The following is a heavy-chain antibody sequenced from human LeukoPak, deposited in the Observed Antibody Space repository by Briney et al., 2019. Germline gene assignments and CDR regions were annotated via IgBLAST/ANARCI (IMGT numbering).Heavy chain of an antibody. CDR2: INDDGDSA. CDR1: GFTFSTFH. Sequence: GGSLRLSCAASGFTFSTFHMHWVRQAPGKGLVWVSRINDDGDSASYAGSVKGRFTISRDNARNTLYLQMNSLRAEDTAVYYCARYGEPRFGPWGQGTLVTVSS. V-gene: IGHV3-74*01. CDR3: ARYGEPRFGP. J-gene: IGHJ5*02. D-gene: IGHD4-17*01.